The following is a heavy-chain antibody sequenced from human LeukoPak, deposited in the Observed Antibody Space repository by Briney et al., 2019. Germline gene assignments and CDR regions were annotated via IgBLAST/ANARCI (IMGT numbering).Heavy chain of an antibody. V-gene: IGHV4-59*01. Sequence: SETLSLTCTVSGGSISNYYWSWIRQPPGKGLEWIGYIYYSGSTNYNPSLKSRVTISVDTSKNQFPLKLSSVTAADTAVYYCARERSGWYFDYWGQGTLVTVSS. D-gene: IGHD6-19*01. CDR3: ARERSGWYFDY. CDR1: GGSISNYY. J-gene: IGHJ4*02. CDR2: IYYSGST.